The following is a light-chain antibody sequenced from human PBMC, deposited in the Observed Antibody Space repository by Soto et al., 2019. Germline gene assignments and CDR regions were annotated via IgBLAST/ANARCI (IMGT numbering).Light chain of an antibody. CDR3: QQSYSPPPVT. V-gene: IGKV1-39*01. CDR1: QSINRF. CDR2: AAS. J-gene: IGKJ5*01. Sequence: DIQMTQSPSSLSASVGDRVTITCRASQSINRFLNWYQQKPGKAPKLLIYAASSLQSGVPSRFSGSGSGTDFTLPISSLQPEDFATYYCQQSYSPPPVTFGQGTRLEMK.